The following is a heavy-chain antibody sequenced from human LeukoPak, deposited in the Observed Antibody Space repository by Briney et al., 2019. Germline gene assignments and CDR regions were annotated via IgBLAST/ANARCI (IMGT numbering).Heavy chain of an antibody. D-gene: IGHD1-26*01. CDR1: GYTFTRYS. CDR3: ARDHRYTGSSDLAY. V-gene: IGHV1-46*01. CDR2: INPSGGST. J-gene: IGHJ4*02. Sequence: PSVKASCKASGYTFTRYSTHWVRQAPRQGLEWMGIINPSGGSTTYAQKFQGRVTRTSDTSTSTVYVELCSLRSEDTAVYYGARDHRYTGSSDLAYWGQGTLVTVSS.